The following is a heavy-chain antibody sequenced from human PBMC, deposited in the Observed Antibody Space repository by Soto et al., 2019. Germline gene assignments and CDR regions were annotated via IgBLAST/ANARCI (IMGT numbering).Heavy chain of an antibody. J-gene: IGHJ4*02. CDR2: INHSGST. CDR3: ARLYDSSLNPLDY. V-gene: IGHV4-34*01. Sequence: QVQLQQWGAGLLKPSETLSLTCAVYGGSFSGYYWSWIRQPPGKGLEWIGEINHSGSTNYNPSLKSRVTISVDTSKNQFSLKLSSVTAADTAVYYCARLYDSSLNPLDYWGQGTLVTVSS. CDR1: GGSFSGYY. D-gene: IGHD3-22*01.